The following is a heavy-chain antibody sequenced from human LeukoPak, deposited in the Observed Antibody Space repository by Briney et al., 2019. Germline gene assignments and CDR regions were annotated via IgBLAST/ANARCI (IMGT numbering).Heavy chain of an antibody. V-gene: IGHV3-21*01. CDR1: GFTFSNYN. CDR2: ISSSSNYI. Sequence: GGSLRLSCAASGFTFSNYNMNWVRQAPGKGLEWVSLISSSSNYIDYADSVKGRFRISRDNAKNSLYLQMNSLRAEDTAVYYCAGGSFSSSWSYFDYCGQGTLVTVSS. CDR3: AGGSFSSSWSYFDY. J-gene: IGHJ4*02. D-gene: IGHD6-13*01.